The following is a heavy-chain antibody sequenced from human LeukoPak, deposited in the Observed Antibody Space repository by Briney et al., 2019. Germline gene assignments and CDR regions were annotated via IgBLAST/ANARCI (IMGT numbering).Heavy chain of an antibody. Sequence: ASVKVSCKASGGAFSSYAISWVRQAPGQGLEWMGWINPNSGGTNYAQKFQGRVTMTRDTSISTAYMELSRLRSDDTAVYYCAKGYDSSGYGDYWGQGTLVTVSS. J-gene: IGHJ4*02. D-gene: IGHD3-22*01. CDR1: GGAFSSYA. V-gene: IGHV1-2*02. CDR2: INPNSGGT. CDR3: AKGYDSSGYGDY.